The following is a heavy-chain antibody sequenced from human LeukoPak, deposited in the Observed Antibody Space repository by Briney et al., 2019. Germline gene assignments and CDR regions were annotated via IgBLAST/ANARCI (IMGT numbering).Heavy chain of an antibody. V-gene: IGHV1-2*02. CDR1: GYTFTSNY. Sequence: ASVKVSCKAFGYTFTSNYMHWVRQAPGQGLEWMGWINPNSGGTNYAQKFQGRVTMTRDTSISTAYMELSRLRSDDTAVYYCARNGADTAMVTLYYYYYMDVWGKGTTVTVSS. J-gene: IGHJ6*03. CDR3: ARNGADTAMVTLYYYYYMDV. D-gene: IGHD5-18*01. CDR2: INPNSGGT.